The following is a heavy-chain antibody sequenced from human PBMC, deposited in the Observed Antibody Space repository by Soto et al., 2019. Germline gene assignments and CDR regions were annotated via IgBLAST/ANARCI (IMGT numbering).Heavy chain of an antibody. CDR1: GGSISSSNW. CDR3: ARDCGGDCYSYYYYGMDV. CDR2: IYHSGST. D-gene: IGHD2-21*02. J-gene: IGHJ6*02. Sequence: QVQLQESGPGLVKPSGTLSLTCAVSGGSISSSNWWSWVRQPPGKGLEWIGEIYHSGSTNYNPSLKSRVTISVDTSKNQFSLKLSSVTAADTAVYYCARDCGGDCYSYYYYGMDVWGQGTTVTVSS. V-gene: IGHV4-4*02.